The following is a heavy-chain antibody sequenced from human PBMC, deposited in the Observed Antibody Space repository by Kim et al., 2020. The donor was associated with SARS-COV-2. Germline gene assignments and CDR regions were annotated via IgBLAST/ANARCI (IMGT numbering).Heavy chain of an antibody. V-gene: IGHV3-30*18. CDR3: AKEQWLVSYYYSGMDV. CDR1: GFTFSNYV. J-gene: IGHJ6*02. Sequence: GGSLRLSCAASGFTFSNYVMHWVRQAPGTGLELVSFISSHESTKYYADSVTGRFTISRDNSKNTLYLQMNSLRAEDTAVYYCAKEQWLVSYYYSGMDVWGQGTTVTVSS. CDR2: ISSHESTK. D-gene: IGHD6-19*01.